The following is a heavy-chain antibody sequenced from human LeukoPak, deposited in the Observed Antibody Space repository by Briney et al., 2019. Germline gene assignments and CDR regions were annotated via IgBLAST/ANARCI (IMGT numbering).Heavy chain of an antibody. V-gene: IGHV1-8*02. CDR1: GYTFTSYG. Sequence: ASVKVSCKASGYTFTSYGISWVRQAPGQGLEWMGWMNPNSGHTGYAKKFQGRVTMTRNTSTSTAYMELSSLRFEDTAVYYCSEDRFGSGTYFPNYWGQGTLVTVSS. J-gene: IGHJ4*02. D-gene: IGHD3-10*01. CDR3: SEDRFGSGTYFPNY. CDR2: MNPNSGHT.